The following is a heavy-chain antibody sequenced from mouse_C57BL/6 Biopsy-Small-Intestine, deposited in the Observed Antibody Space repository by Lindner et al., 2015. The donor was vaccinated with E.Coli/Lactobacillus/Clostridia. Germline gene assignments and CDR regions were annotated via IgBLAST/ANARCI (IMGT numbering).Heavy chain of an antibody. CDR1: GYTFTDYN. D-gene: IGHD1-1*01. CDR3: ARGATVVAFDY. J-gene: IGHJ2*01. Sequence: VQLQESGPELVKPGASVKMSCKASGYTFTDYNMDWVKQSHGKSLEWIGDINPNNGGTIYNQKFKGKATLTVDKSSSTAYMQLSSLTSEDSAVYFCARGATVVAFDYWGQGTTLTVSS. V-gene: IGHV1-18*01. CDR2: INPNNGGT.